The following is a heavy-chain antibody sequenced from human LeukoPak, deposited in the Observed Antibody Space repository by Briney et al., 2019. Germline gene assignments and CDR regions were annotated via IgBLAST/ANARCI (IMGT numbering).Heavy chain of an antibody. CDR3: ATVNSSSTVTTLDYYYYYMDV. Sequence: ASVKVSCKVSGYTLTELSMHWVRRAPGKGLEWMGGFDPEDGETIYAEKFQGRVTMTEDTSTDTAYMELSSLRSEDTAVYYCATVNSSSTVTTLDYYYYYMDVWGKGTTVTVSS. CDR1: GYTLTELS. V-gene: IGHV1-24*01. J-gene: IGHJ6*03. D-gene: IGHD4-11*01. CDR2: FDPEDGET.